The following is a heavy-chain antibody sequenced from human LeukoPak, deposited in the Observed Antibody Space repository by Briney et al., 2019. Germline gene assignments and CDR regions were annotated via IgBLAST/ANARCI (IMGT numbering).Heavy chain of an antibody. Sequence: GGSLRLSCAASGFTFSSHAMHWVRQAPGKGLDWVAVISYDGRNKYYADSVKGRFTISRDNSKHTLYLQMNSLRPEDTAVYYCARGALVVYYDSSGYFPADFDYWGQGTLVTVSS. CDR1: GFTFSSHA. CDR2: ISYDGRNK. CDR3: ARGALVVYYDSSGYFPADFDY. D-gene: IGHD3-22*01. J-gene: IGHJ4*02. V-gene: IGHV3-30*04.